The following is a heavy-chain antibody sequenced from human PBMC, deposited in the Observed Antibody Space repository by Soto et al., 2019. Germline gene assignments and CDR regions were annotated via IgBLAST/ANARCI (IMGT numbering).Heavy chain of an antibody. CDR1: GYTFTGYY. J-gene: IGHJ5*02. Sequence: ASVKVSCKASGYTFTGYYMHWVRQAPGQGLEWMGWINPNSGGTNYAQKFQGWVTMTRDTSISTAYMELSRLGSDDTAVYYCARDKRDCSSTSCYTLYNWFDPWGQGTLVTVSS. D-gene: IGHD2-2*02. V-gene: IGHV1-2*04. CDR2: INPNSGGT. CDR3: ARDKRDCSSTSCYTLYNWFDP.